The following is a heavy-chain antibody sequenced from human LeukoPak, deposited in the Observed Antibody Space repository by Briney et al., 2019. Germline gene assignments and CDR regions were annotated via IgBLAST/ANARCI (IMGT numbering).Heavy chain of an antibody. CDR3: ARRPPSAVAGKVFDY. V-gene: IGHV4-39*01. CDR1: GGSISSSSYF. CDR2: IYYSGST. Sequence: SETLSLTCTVSGGSISSSSYFWGWIPQPPGKGLEWIGSIYYSGSTYYNPSLKSRVTISVDTSKNQFSLKLNSVTAADTAVYYCARRPPSAVAGKVFDYWGQGTLVTVSS. D-gene: IGHD6-19*01. J-gene: IGHJ4*02.